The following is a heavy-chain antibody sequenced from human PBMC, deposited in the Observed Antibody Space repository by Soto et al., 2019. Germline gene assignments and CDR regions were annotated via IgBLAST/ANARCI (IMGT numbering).Heavy chain of an antibody. D-gene: IGHD5-18*01. CDR2: ISAYIGNT. J-gene: IGHJ3*02. V-gene: IGHV1-18*01. Sequence: GASVKVSCKASGGTFSSYAISWVRQAPGQGLEWMGWISAYIGNTNYAQKLQGRVTMTTDTSTSTAYMELRSLRSDDTAVYYCARDRDTAMVMGGAFDIWGQGTMVTVSS. CDR3: ARDRDTAMVMGGAFDI. CDR1: GGTFSSYA.